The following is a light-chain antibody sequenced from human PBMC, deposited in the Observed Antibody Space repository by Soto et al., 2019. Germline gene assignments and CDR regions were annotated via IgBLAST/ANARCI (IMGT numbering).Light chain of an antibody. CDR1: QDISNY. V-gene: IGKV1-33*01. CDR2: DAS. CDR3: QQYGNLPLT. Sequence: DIQMTQSPSSLSASVGDRVTITCQASQDISNYLNWYQQKPGKAPKLLIYDASNLETGVPSRFSGSGSGTDFTFTISRLQPEDIATYYCQQYGNLPLTFGGGTKVEIK. J-gene: IGKJ4*01.